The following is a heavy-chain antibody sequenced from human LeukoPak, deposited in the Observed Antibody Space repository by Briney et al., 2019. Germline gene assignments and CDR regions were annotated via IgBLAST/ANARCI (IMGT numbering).Heavy chain of an antibody. V-gene: IGHV3-21*01. CDR1: GFTFSSYS. D-gene: IGHD3-10*01. CDR3: ASSPDYYGSGSYI. J-gene: IGHJ4*02. Sequence: GGSLRLSCAASGFTFSSYSMNWVRQAPGKGLEWVSSISSSSSYIYYADLVKGRFTISRDNAKNSLYLQMNSLRAEDTAVYYCASSPDYYGSGSYIWGQGTLVTVSS. CDR2: ISSSSSYI.